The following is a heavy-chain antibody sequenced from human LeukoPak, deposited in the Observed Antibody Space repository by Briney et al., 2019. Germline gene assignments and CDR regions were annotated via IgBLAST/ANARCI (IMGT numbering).Heavy chain of an antibody. D-gene: IGHD4-17*01. J-gene: IGHJ4*02. CDR2: IIPILGIA. Sequence: SVKVSCKASGGTFSSYAISWVRQAPGQGLEWMGRIIPILGIANYAQKFQGRVTITRDTSASTAYMELSSLRSEDTAVYYCARDDGDANFDYWGQGTLVTVSS. CDR1: GGTFSSYA. CDR3: ARDDGDANFDY. V-gene: IGHV1-69*04.